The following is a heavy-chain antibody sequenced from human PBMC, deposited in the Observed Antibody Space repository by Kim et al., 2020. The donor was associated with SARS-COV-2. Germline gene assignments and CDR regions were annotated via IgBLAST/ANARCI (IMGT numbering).Heavy chain of an antibody. Sequence: GGSLRLSCAASGFTFSSYGMHWVRQAPGKGLEWVAVIWYDGSNKYYADSVKGRFTISRDNSKNTLYLQMNSLRAEDTAVYYCARFSSCSSWYGPTCYYYYGMDVWGQGTTVTVSS. CDR2: IWYDGSNK. CDR3: ARFSSCSSWYGPTCYYYYGMDV. J-gene: IGHJ6*02. CDR1: GFTFSSYG. D-gene: IGHD6-13*01. V-gene: IGHV3-33*01.